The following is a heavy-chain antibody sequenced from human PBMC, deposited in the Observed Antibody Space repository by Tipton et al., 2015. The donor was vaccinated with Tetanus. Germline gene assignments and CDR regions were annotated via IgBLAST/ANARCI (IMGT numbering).Heavy chain of an antibody. Sequence: SLRLSCTASGFTFGDYAMSWFRRAPGKGLEWVGFIRGKAYGGTTEYAASVKGRFTISRDDSKSIAYLQMNSLKTEDTAVYYCTRDRVGASVDGMDVWGKGTTVTVSS. CDR2: IRGKAYGGTT. CDR1: GFTFGDYA. J-gene: IGHJ6*04. V-gene: IGHV3-49*03. CDR3: TRDRVGASVDGMDV. D-gene: IGHD1-26*01.